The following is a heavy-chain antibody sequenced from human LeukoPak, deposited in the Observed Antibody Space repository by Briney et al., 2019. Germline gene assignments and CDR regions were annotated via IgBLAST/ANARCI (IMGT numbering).Heavy chain of an antibody. V-gene: IGHV3-48*03. CDR1: GFTFSSYE. Sequence: GGSLRLSCAASGFTFSSYEMHWVRQAPGKGLEWVSYISSSGSTIYYADSVKGRSTISRDNAKNSLYLQMNSLRAEDTAVYYCAKATYGYAANVWGKGTTVTISS. CDR3: AKATYGYAANV. CDR2: ISSSGSTI. D-gene: IGHD5-18*01. J-gene: IGHJ6*04.